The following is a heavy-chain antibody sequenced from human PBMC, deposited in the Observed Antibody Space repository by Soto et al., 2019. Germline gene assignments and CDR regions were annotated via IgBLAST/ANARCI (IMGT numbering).Heavy chain of an antibody. J-gene: IGHJ5*02. V-gene: IGHV1-69*02. CDR2: IIPILGIA. Sequence: ASVKVSCKASGGTFSSYTISWVRQAPGQGLEWMGRIIPILGIANYAQKFQGRVTITADKSTSTAYMELSSLRSEDTAVYYCARVTPGYSGYDPDLNWFDPWGQGTLVTVSS. CDR3: ARVTPGYSGYDPDLNWFDP. D-gene: IGHD5-12*01. CDR1: GGTFSSYT.